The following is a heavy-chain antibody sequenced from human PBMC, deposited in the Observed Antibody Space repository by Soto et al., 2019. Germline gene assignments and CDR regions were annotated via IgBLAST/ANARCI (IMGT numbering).Heavy chain of an antibody. CDR1: GYSLTSYW. D-gene: IGHD2-2*01. CDR3: ARGYCTTTICDPWFDP. V-gene: IGHV5-51*01. J-gene: IGHJ5*02. Sequence: GEPLKISCTGVGYSLTSYWIGWVRQMPGKGLEWMGIIYPGDSDTRYSPSFQGQVTISADKSITTAYLQWSSLKASDTAMYYCARGYCTTTICDPWFDPWGQGTLVTVSS. CDR2: IYPGDSDT.